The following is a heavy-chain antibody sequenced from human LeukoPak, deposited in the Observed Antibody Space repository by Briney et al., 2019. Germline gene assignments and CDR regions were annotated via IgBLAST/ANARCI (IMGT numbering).Heavy chain of an antibody. J-gene: IGHJ4*02. Sequence: PAQTLSLTCTVSGYYFDDFAKSWIRTPAADPPKGPGFIRRRAYGGAAEYAASVKGIFIISRDDSKGIAYLQMNSLKTEDTAVYYCSRNGLVDFDYWGQRSRVIVSP. V-gene: IGHV3-49*03. CDR3: SRNGLVDFDY. CDR2: IRRRAYGGAA. CDR1: GYYFDDFA.